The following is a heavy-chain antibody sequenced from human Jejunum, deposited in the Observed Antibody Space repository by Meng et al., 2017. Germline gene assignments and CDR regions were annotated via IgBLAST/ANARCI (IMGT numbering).Heavy chain of an antibody. CDR3: ARGFWKSGFDS. J-gene: IGHJ5*02. Sequence: QVQLHHSVPGLVKPSPTLSLTCAATGDNVPRSNTAWNWIRQSPSRGLAWLGRTYYTSKWNNDYAVSVRSRITINADTSKSQSSLHLNSVTPEDTAVYHCARGFWKSGFDSWGQGTLVTVSS. CDR2: TYYTSKWNN. D-gene: IGHD3-3*01. CDR1: GDNVPRSNTA. V-gene: IGHV6-1*01.